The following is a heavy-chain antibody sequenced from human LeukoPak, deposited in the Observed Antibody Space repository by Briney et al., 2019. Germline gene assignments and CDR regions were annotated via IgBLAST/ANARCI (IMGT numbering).Heavy chain of an antibody. V-gene: IGHV3-23*01. CDR2: ISGSGGST. CDR3: AKDPFIDYSSDY. CDR1: GFTFSSYA. D-gene: IGHD2-15*01. J-gene: IGHJ4*02. Sequence: GGSLRLSCAASGFTFSSYAMSWVRQAPGEGLEWVSAISGSGGSTYYADSVKGRFTISRDNSKNTLYLQMNSLRAEDTAVYYCAKDPFIDYSSDYWGQGTLVTVSS.